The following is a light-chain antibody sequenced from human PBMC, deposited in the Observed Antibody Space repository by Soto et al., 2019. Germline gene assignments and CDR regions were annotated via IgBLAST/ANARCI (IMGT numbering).Light chain of an antibody. CDR3: SVGGGRSV. V-gene: IGLV2-11*01. CDR2: DVT. J-gene: IGLJ1*01. CDR1: SSDVGAHNY. Sequence: QSALTQPRSVSGSPGQSVTISCTGTSSDVGAHNYVSWYQQYPDKVPKLMIYDVTKRPSGVPDRFSGSKSGNTASLTISGLQAEEEADYYCSVGGGRSVFGTGTKVTVL.